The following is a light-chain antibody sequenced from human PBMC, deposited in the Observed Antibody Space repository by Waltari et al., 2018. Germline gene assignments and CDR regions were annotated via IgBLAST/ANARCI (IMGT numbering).Light chain of an antibody. CDR1: YSNVGNDN. CDR2: NND. Sequence: QSVLTQPPSASATPGQRVTISCSGSYSNVGNDNVYWYQQLPGTAPRHLIYNNDVRPSGVSDLFSGSKSGTSAFLAISGLRSEDEADYYCAAWDGSLSGYVFGIGTKVTVL. CDR3: AAWDGSLSGYV. V-gene: IGLV1-47*01. J-gene: IGLJ1*01.